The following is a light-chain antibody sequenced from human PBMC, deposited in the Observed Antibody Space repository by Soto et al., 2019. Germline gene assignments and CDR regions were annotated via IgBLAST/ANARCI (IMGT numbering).Light chain of an antibody. CDR2: GAS. J-gene: IGKJ1*01. Sequence: IVLTQSPCTLSVSPGERATLSCRASQSVSSRSLAWYQQKPGQAPRLLISGASSRAADIPDRFSGSGSGTDFTLTINRLEPEDFAVYYCQQYDSSPRTFGQGTKVDIK. V-gene: IGKV3-20*01. CDR1: QSVSSRS. CDR3: QQYDSSPRT.